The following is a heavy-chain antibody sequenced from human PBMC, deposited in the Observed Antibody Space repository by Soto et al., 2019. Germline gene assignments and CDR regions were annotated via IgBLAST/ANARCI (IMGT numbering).Heavy chain of an antibody. Sequence: EVQLVESGGGLVQPGGSLRLSCAASGFTFSSYWMHWVRQAPGKGLVWVSRINSDGSRTNYADSVKGRFTISRDNAKNTLYLQMNSLRAEETAVYYCARGVRGAYGLDIWGQGTTVTVSS. CDR3: ARGVRGAYGLDI. D-gene: IGHD2-21*01. V-gene: IGHV3-74*01. CDR1: GFTFSSYW. CDR2: INSDGSRT. J-gene: IGHJ3*02.